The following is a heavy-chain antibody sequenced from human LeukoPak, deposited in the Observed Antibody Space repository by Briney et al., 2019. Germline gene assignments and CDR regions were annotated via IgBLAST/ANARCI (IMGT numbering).Heavy chain of an antibody. V-gene: IGHV1-2*02. CDR1: GYIFSSYG. Sequence: ASVKVSCKASGYIFSSYGISWVRQAPGQGLEWMGWMNPNSGGTNYAQKFQGRVTMTRDTSISTAYMELSRLRSDDTAVYYCARDAYGDPDYWGQGTLVTVSS. CDR3: ARDAYGDPDY. J-gene: IGHJ4*02. D-gene: IGHD4-17*01. CDR2: MNPNSGGT.